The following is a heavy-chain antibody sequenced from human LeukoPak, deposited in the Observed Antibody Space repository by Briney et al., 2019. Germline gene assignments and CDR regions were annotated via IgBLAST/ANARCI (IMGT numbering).Heavy chain of an antibody. J-gene: IGHJ5*02. D-gene: IGHD3-10*01. CDR2: IYTSGST. V-gene: IGHV4-4*07. CDR3: ARDRDYYGSGSGNWFDP. CDR1: GGSISSYY. Sequence: PSETLSLTCTVSGGSISSYYWSWIRQPAGKGLEWIGRIYTSGSTNYNPSLKSRVTMSVDTSTNQFSLKLSSVTAADTAVYYCARDRDYYGSGSGNWFDPWGQGTLVTVSS.